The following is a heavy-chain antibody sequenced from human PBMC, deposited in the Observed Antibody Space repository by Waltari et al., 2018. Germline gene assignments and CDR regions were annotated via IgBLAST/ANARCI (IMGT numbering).Heavy chain of an antibody. V-gene: IGHV1-24*01. CDR3: HLTGRNIVLAGGSPSFYSYMDV. J-gene: IGHJ6*03. CDR2: LDREDGET. CDR1: GYTLAGLS. Sequence: QVQVEQSGSEVKRPGASVRVSCTVPGYTLAGLSIDWVRQVPAKGLEWMGRLDREDGETPSAQHFQGRITVTEDRSTNTAYMGLRTLVSDDTAVYFCHLTGRNIVLAGGSPSFYSYMDVWGRGTTVTVS. D-gene: IGHD2-15*01.